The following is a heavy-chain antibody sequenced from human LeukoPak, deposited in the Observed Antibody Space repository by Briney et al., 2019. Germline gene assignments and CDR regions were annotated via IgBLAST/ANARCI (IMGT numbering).Heavy chain of an antibody. CDR2: ISSSSSYI. V-gene: IGHV3-21*01. D-gene: IGHD2-2*01. CDR3: ARDFSYCSSTSCYDGMDV. J-gene: IGHJ6*02. CDR1: GFTFSSYS. Sequence: GGSLRLSCAASGFTFSSYSMNWVRQAPGKGLEWVSSISSSSSYIYYADSMKGRFTISRDNAKNSLYLQMNSLRAEDTAVYYCARDFSYCSSTSCYDGMDVWGQGTTVTVSS.